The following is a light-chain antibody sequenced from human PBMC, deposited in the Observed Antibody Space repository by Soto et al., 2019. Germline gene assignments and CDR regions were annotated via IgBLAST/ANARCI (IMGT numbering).Light chain of an antibody. Sequence: IVLTQSPAALSASVGERATIACRASQRVNSYLAWYHQNPGQAPKLLIYDASTLPSGIPARFSGSGSGTDFPLTISSLEPEDFAVYYCQQRTTYPPTFGGGTKVELK. CDR2: DAS. J-gene: IGKJ4*01. CDR1: QRVNSY. CDR3: QQRTTYPPT. V-gene: IGKV3-11*01.